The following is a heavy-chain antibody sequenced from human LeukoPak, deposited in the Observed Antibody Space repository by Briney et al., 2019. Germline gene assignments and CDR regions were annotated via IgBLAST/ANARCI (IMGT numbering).Heavy chain of an antibody. V-gene: IGHV4-39*01. D-gene: IGHD3-9*01. J-gene: IGHJ4*02. CDR2: IYYSGST. CDR3: ARHWVSTDFDWLLYPRN. Sequence: PSETLSLTCTVSGGSISSSDNYWGWIRQPPGKGLEWIGSIYYSGSTYYNPSLKSRVTISVDTSKNRFSLKLSSVTAADTAAYYCARHWVSTDFDWLLYPRNWGQGTLVTVSS. CDR1: GGSISSSDNY.